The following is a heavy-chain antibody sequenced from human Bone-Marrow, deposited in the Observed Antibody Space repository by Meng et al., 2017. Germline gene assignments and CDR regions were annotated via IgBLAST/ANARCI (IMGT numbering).Heavy chain of an antibody. Sequence: ASVKVSCKASGYTFTGSSIHWVRQIPGQGLEWMGWINPKSGGSNYAQKFQGRVTMTWDTSISTVYMELTRLRSDDTAMYYCARDEDISAAGKLFGDYWGQGTLVTVSS. V-gene: IGHV1-2*02. CDR2: INPKSGGS. CDR1: GYTFTGSS. D-gene: IGHD6-13*01. CDR3: ARDEDISAAGKLFGDY. J-gene: IGHJ4*02.